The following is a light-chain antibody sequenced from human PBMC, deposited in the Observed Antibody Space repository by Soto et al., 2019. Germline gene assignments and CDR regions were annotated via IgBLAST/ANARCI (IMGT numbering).Light chain of an antibody. V-gene: IGLV1-47*01. CDR1: XSNIGSNY. CDR3: AAWDDSLSGWV. Sequence: QSVLTQPPSASGTPGQRVTISXXGSXSNIGSNYVYWYQQLPGTAPKLLIYRNNQRPSGVPDRFSGSKSGTSASLAISGLRSEDEADYYCAAWDDSLSGWVFGGGTKLTVL. CDR2: RNN. J-gene: IGLJ3*02.